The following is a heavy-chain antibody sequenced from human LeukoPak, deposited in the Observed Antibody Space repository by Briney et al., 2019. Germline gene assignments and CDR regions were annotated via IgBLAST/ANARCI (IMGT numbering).Heavy chain of an antibody. CDR3: ARAVAGTFEDY. CDR2: INHSGST. CDR1: VGSFRVYY. D-gene: IGHD6-19*01. V-gene: IGHV4-34*01. Sequence: PSETLSLTCAVYVGSFRVYYWSWIRQPPGKGLEWIGEINHSGSTNYNPSLKSRVTISVDTSKNQFSLKLSSVTAADTAVYYCARAVAGTFEDYWGQGTLVTVSS. J-gene: IGHJ4*02.